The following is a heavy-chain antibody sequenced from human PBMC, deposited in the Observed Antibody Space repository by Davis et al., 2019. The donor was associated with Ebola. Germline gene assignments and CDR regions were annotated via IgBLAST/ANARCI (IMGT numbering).Heavy chain of an antibody. CDR2: IYYSGST. D-gene: IGHD3-22*01. Sequence: SETLSLTCTVSGGSISSGGYYWSWIRQHPGKGLEWIGYIYYSGSTYYNPSLKSRVTISVDTSKNQFSLKLSSVTAADTAVYYCAREKYYYDSSVDYWGQGTLVTVSS. J-gene: IGHJ4*02. CDR1: GGSISSGGYY. CDR3: AREKYYYDSSVDY. V-gene: IGHV4-31*03.